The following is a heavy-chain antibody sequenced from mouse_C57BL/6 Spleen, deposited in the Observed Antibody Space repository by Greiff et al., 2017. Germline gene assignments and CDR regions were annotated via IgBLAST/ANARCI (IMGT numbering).Heavy chain of an antibody. V-gene: IGHV1-82*01. CDR1: GYTFTEYT. CDR2: IYPGDGDT. J-gene: IGHJ4*01. CDR3: ANALTTVVPYAMDY. Sequence: QVQLQQSGAELVKPGASVKLSCKASGYTFTEYTIHWVKQRSGKGLEWIGRIYPGDGDTNYNGKFKGKATLTAYKSSSTAYMQLSSLTSEDSAVYFCANALTTVVPYAMDYWGQGTSVTVSS. D-gene: IGHD1-1*01.